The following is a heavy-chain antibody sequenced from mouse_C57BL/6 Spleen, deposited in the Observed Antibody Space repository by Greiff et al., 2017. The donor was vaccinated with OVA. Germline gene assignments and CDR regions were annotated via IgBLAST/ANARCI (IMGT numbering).Heavy chain of an antibody. CDR1: GFSLTSYG. J-gene: IGHJ3*01. CDR3: ARKGDYDAFAY. CDR2: IWSGGST. V-gene: IGHV2-2*01. D-gene: IGHD2-4*01. Sequence: VMLVESGPGLVQPSQSLSITCTVSGFSLTSYGVHWVRQSPGKGLEWLGVIWSGGSTDYNAAFISRLSISKDNSKSQVFFKMNSLQADDTAIYYCARKGDYDAFAYWGQGTLVTVSA.